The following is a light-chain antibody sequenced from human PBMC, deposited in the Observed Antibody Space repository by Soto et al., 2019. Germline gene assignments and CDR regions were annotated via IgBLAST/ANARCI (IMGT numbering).Light chain of an antibody. CDR2: EVS. CDR1: SSDVGGYNY. CDR3: SSYTGSNNLG. J-gene: IGLJ3*02. V-gene: IGLV2-8*01. Sequence: QSALTQPPSASGSPGQSVTISCSGTSSDVGGYNYVSWYQQHPGKAPKAMIYEVSKRPSGVPDRFSGSKSGNTASLTVSGHQAEDEADYYCSSYTGSNNLGFGGGTKLTV.